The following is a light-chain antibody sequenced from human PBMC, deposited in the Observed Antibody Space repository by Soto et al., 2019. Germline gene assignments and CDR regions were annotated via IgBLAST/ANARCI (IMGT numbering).Light chain of an antibody. CDR2: GAS. CDR1: QSVSSN. V-gene: IGKV3-15*01. J-gene: IGKJ4*01. CDR3: QQYNNWPPLT. Sequence: EIVMTQSPATLSVSPGERATLSCRASQSVSSNLAWYQQKPGQAPRLLIYGASTRATGIQARFSGSGSGTEFTLTFSSLQSEDFAVYYCQQYNNWPPLTFGGGTKVEIK.